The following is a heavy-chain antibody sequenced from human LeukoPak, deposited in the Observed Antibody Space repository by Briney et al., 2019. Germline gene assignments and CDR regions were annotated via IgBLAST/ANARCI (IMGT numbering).Heavy chain of an antibody. V-gene: IGHV4-38-2*02. CDR1: GYSISSGYY. D-gene: IGHD3-10*01. Sequence: PSETLSLTCTVSGYSISSGYYWGWIRQPPGKGLEWIGSIYHSGSTCYNPSLKSRVTISVDTSKNQFSLKLSSVTAADTAVYYCARLRSWFGGPDYWGQGTLVTVSS. CDR3: ARLRSWFGGPDY. CDR2: IYHSGST. J-gene: IGHJ4*02.